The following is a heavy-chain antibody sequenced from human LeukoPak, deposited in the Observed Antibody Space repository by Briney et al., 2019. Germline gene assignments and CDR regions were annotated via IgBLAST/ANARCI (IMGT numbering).Heavy chain of an antibody. J-gene: IGHJ4*02. D-gene: IGHD6-19*01. CDR1: GGSFSGYY. V-gene: IGHV4-34*01. CDR2: INHSGST. Sequence: PSETLSLTCAVYGGSFSGYYWSWIRQPPGKGLEWIGEINHSGSTNYNPSLKSRVTISVDTSKNQFSLKLSSVTAADTAVYYCVTMSYTSGSGWHWNFDNWGQGTLVSVSS. CDR3: VTMSYTSGSGWHWNFDN.